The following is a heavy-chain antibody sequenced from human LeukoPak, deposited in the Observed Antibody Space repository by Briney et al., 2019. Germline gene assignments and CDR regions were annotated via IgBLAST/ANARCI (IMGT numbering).Heavy chain of an antibody. D-gene: IGHD2-15*01. V-gene: IGHV4-61*02. J-gene: IGHJ4*02. CDR3: ARVFCSGGNCYHFDY. CDR2: IYTSGST. Sequence: SETLSLTCTDSGGSMSSSSYYWSWIRQPAGKGLEWIGRIYTSGSTTYNPSLKSRVTISLDTSKNQFSLKLSSVTAADTAVYYCARVFCSGGNCYHFDYWGQGTLVTVSS. CDR1: GGSMSSSSYY.